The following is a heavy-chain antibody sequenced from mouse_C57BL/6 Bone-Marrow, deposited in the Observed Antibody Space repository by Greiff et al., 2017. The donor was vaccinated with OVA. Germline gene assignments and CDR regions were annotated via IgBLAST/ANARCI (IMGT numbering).Heavy chain of an antibody. D-gene: IGHD1-1*01. J-gene: IGHJ4*01. CDR1: GYSITSGYY. Sequence: VQLQQSGPGLVKPSQSLSLTCSVTGYSITSGYYWNWIRQFPGNKLEWVGYISYDGSNNYNPTLKNRISITRDTSKNQFFLKLNSVTTEDTATYYCASKATWGQGTSVTVSS. V-gene: IGHV3-6*01. CDR3: ASKAT. CDR2: ISYDGSN.